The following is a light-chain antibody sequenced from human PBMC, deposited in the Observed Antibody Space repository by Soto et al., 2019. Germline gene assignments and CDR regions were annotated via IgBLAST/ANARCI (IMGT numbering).Light chain of an antibody. Sequence: EIVMTQSPATLSVSPGERATLSCRASQSVSSSLAWYQQKPGQAPRLLIYGASTRATGIPARFSGSGSGTAFTLNISILQSEDFAVYYCHHYNYWPPPPFGQRPNL. CDR3: HHYNYWPPPP. V-gene: IGKV3-15*01. CDR2: GAS. J-gene: IGKJ2*01. CDR1: QSVSSS.